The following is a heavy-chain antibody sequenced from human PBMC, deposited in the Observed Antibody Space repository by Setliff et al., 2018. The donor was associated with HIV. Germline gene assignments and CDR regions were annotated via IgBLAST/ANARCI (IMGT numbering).Heavy chain of an antibody. CDR1: GYTFTSYG. Sequence: GASVKVSCKASGYTFTSYGISWVRQAPGQGLEWMGWISAYNGNTNYAQKLQGRVTMTTDTSTSTAYMELRSLRSDDTAVYYCARDLWGQWLAPAGFDPWGQGTLVTVSS. V-gene: IGHV1-18*01. CDR3: ARDLWGQWLAPAGFDP. CDR2: ISAYNGNT. D-gene: IGHD6-19*01. J-gene: IGHJ5*02.